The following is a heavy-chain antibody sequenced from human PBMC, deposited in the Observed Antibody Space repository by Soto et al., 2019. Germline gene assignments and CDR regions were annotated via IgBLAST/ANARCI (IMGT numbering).Heavy chain of an antibody. CDR2: ISYHGRNI. V-gene: IGHV3-30*04. J-gene: IGHJ4*02. CDR1: GFTFSSTA. CDR3: ATDGSSRYYFDY. Sequence: GGSLRLSCAASGFTFSSTAMHWVRQAPGKGLEWVSLISYHGRNIFYANSVKGRFTISRDNSKNTLYLHMNSLRTEDTAVYFCATDGSSRYYFDYWGQGTLVTVSS.